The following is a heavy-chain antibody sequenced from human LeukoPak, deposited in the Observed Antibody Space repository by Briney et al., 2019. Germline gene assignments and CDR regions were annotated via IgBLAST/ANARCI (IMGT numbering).Heavy chain of an antibody. Sequence: GGSLRLSCAASGFTFDDYGMSWVRHAPGKGLEWVSGINWNGGSTVYADSVKGRFTISRDNAKNSLYLQMNSLRAEDTALYYCARYFRGGITILGVVCDYWGQGTLVTVSS. D-gene: IGHD3-3*01. CDR1: GFTFDDYG. CDR2: INWNGGST. CDR3: ARYFRGGITILGVVCDY. V-gene: IGHV3-20*04. J-gene: IGHJ4*02.